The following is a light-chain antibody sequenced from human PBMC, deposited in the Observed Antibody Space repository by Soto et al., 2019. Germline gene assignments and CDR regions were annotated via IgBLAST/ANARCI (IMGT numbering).Light chain of an antibody. CDR3: QQCGSFIT. CDR1: QSVSSSY. Sequence: EIVLTQSPATLSLSPGERATLSCGASQSVSSSYLAWYQQKPGLAPRLLIYDASSRATGIPDRFSGSGSGTDFTLTISRLEPEDFAVYYCQQCGSFITFGQGTRLEIK. V-gene: IGKV3D-20*01. J-gene: IGKJ5*01. CDR2: DAS.